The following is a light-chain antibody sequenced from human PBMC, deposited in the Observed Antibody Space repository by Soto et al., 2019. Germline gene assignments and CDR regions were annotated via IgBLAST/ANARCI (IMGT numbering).Light chain of an antibody. CDR2: GAS. CDR1: QSVSGNY. J-gene: IGKJ4*01. Sequence: ENVMTQSPGTLSLSPGERATLSCRASQSVSGNYLAWYQHKPGQAPRLLIYGASSRATGIADRFSGSGSGTDFTLTISRLEPEDFAVYYCHQYGSSPLPGGSPLPFGGGTKVEIK. CDR3: HQYGSSPLPGGSPLP. V-gene: IGKV3-20*01.